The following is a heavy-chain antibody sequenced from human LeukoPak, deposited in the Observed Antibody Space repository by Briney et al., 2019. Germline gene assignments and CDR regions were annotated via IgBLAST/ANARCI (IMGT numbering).Heavy chain of an antibody. CDR3: ARHEYSGSYYGLSWFDP. D-gene: IGHD1-26*01. V-gene: IGHV4-39*01. CDR1: GGSISSSGYY. J-gene: IGHJ5*02. Sequence: SETLSLTCTVSGGSISSSGYYWGWIRQPPGRGLEWIASIYYSGSTYYNLSLKSRVTISVDTSKHQLSLKLSSLTSVDTAVYYCARHEYSGSYYGLSWFDPWGQGTLVTVSS. CDR2: IYYSGST.